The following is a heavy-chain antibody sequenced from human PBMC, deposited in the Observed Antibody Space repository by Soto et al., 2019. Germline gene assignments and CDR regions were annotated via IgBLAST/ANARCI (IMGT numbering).Heavy chain of an antibody. Sequence: SETLSLSCSVSGGSITSHFWNWIRQPPGKGLKWIAYFKYGGSPSYNPSLQSRVTVSSDTLRDQLSLKLNFVTAADTAVYYCARGGIPTQNWFDPWGPGTLVT. J-gene: IGHJ5*02. CDR1: GGSITSHF. CDR2: FKYGGSP. V-gene: IGHV4-59*11. D-gene: IGHD2-2*02. CDR3: ARGGIPTQNWFDP.